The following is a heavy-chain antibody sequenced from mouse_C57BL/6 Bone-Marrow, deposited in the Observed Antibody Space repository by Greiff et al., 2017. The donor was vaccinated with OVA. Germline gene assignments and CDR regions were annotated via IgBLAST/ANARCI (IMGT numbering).Heavy chain of an antibody. CDR1: GYTFTSYW. CDR2: IDPSDSYT. CDR3: AILGYDGYYAWFAY. V-gene: IGHV1-50*01. Sequence: QVQLQQPGAELVKPGASVKLSCKASGYTFTSYWMQWVKQRPGQGLEWIGEIDPSDSYTNYNQKFKGKATLTVDTSSSKAYLQLSSLTSEVSAVYYCAILGYDGYYAWFAYWGQGTLVTVSA. J-gene: IGHJ3*01. D-gene: IGHD2-3*01.